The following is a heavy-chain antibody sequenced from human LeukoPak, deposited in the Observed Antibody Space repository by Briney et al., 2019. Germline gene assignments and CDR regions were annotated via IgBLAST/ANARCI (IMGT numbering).Heavy chain of an antibody. J-gene: IGHJ4*02. CDR2: ISSDGHHK. D-gene: IGHD3-22*01. V-gene: IGHV3-30*04. CDR3: ARDPEPSYFDSSGPLFDH. CDR1: GFTLSSYN. Sequence: GGSLRLSCAASGFTLSSYNVHWLRQAPGQGLEWVAVISSDGHHKYYTDSVKGRFSISRDISKNTLYLQMSSLRADDTAVYYCARDPEPSYFDSSGPLFDHWGQGTLVTVSS.